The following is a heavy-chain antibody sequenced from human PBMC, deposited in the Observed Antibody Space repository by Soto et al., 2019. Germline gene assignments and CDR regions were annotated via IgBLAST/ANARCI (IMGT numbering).Heavy chain of an antibody. CDR1: GFTISSYW. CDR2: IKQDGSEK. D-gene: IGHD3-16*01. CDR3: ASNYAYAEGYYFYGIDV. V-gene: IGHV3-7*01. Sequence: GRFLRLSCAASGFTISSYWMSWVRQAPGKGLEWVANIKQDGSEKYYVDSVKGRFTISRDNAKNTLHLQMNSLGAEDTAVYYCASNYAYAEGYYFYGIDVWGQGTTVTVSS. J-gene: IGHJ6*02.